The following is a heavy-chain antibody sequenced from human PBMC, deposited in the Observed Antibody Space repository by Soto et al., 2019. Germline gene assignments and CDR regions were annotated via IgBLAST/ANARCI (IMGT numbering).Heavy chain of an antibody. CDR2: INGDGSGT. CDR1: GFTFTTYW. V-gene: IGHV3-74*01. D-gene: IGHD5-12*01. Sequence: GGSLRLSCEASGFTFTTYWMHWVRQAPGKGLVWVSRINGDGSGTSYADSVKGRFTISRDNGKNTLYLQMNSLRAEDTAVYYCAKGYSGYDYGYWGQGTLVTVSS. J-gene: IGHJ4*02. CDR3: AKGYSGYDYGY.